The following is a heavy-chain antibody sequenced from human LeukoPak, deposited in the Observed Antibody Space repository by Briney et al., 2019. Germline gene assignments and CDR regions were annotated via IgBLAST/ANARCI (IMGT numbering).Heavy chain of an antibody. V-gene: IGHV4-39*01. CDR1: GGSIRSSSSY. Sequence: SETLSLTCTVSGGSIRSSSSYWGWIRQPPGKGLEWIGSIFYSGSTYYNPSLKSRVTMSVDMSRDQFSLNLSSVTATDTAVYYCARPKVTANGPIDCWGQGTLVTVSS. J-gene: IGHJ4*02. CDR2: IFYSGST. CDR3: ARPKVTANGPIDC. D-gene: IGHD2-21*02.